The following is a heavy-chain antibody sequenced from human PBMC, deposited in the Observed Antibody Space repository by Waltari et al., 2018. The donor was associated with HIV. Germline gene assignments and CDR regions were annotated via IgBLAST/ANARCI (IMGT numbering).Heavy chain of an antibody. V-gene: IGHV4-39*01. CDR1: GGSISSSSYY. Sequence: QLQLQESGPGLVKPSETLSLTCTVSGGSISSSSYYWGWIRQPPGKGLEWIGSIYYSGSTYYNPSLKSRVTISVDTSKNQFSLKLSSVTAADTAVYYCAVTFGGVIVISWYYWGQGTLVTVSS. CDR2: IYYSGST. J-gene: IGHJ4*02. D-gene: IGHD3-16*02. CDR3: AVTFGGVIVISWYY.